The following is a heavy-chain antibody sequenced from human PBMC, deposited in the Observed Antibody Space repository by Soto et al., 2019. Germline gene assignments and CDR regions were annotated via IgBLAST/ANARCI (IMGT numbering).Heavy chain of an antibody. J-gene: IGHJ4*02. CDR3: ARDGVRVAAGPGFDY. D-gene: IGHD2-15*01. V-gene: IGHV3-30*03. Sequence: GGSLRLSCAASGFTFSSYGMHWVRQAPGKGLEWVAVISYDGSNKYYADSVKGRFTISRDNSRNTLYLQMNSLRAEDTAVYYCARDGVRVAAGPGFDYWGQGTLVTVSS. CDR2: ISYDGSNK. CDR1: GFTFSSYG.